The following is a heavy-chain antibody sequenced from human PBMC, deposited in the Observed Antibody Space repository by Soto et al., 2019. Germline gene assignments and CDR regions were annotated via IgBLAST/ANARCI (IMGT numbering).Heavy chain of an antibody. CDR3: AKGPYYFDNSGRPNGYFDY. CDR2: VRGSGTDT. CDR1: GFTFNTHA. J-gene: IGHJ4*02. D-gene: IGHD3-22*01. Sequence: EVQLLESGGGLVRPGGSLRLSCAASGFTFNTHAMSWVRQAPGKGLEWVSVVRGSGTDTYYADSVNCRFTISRDNSKNTLYVQMNSLSAEDTAVYYCAKGPYYFDNSGRPNGYFDYWGQGILVTVSP. V-gene: IGHV3-23*01.